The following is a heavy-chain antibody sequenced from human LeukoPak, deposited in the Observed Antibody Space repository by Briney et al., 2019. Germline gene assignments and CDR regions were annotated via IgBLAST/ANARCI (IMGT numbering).Heavy chain of an antibody. CDR3: ARDQDIGATILSPFDY. D-gene: IGHD5-12*01. CDR2: ISSSSSYI. Sequence: GGSLRLSCAASGFTFSSYSMNWVRQAPGKGLEWVSSISSSSSYIYYADSVKGRFTISRDNAKNSLYLQMNSLRAEDTAVYYCARDQDIGATILSPFDYWGQGTLVTVSS. CDR1: GFTFSSYS. V-gene: IGHV3-21*01. J-gene: IGHJ4*02.